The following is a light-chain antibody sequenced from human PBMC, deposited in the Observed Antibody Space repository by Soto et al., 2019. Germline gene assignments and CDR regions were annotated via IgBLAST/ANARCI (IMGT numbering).Light chain of an antibody. V-gene: IGLV1-44*01. CDR3: AAWDGSLNGVL. CDR2: SNS. Sequence: QPVLTQPPSASGTPGQRVTISCSGDMTNIGTNTVNWYQQLPGTAPKVLIYSNSQRPSGVPDRFSGSRSGTSASLAISGLQSEDEADYYCAAWDGSLNGVLFGGGTKVTVL. CDR1: MTNIGTNT. J-gene: IGLJ2*01.